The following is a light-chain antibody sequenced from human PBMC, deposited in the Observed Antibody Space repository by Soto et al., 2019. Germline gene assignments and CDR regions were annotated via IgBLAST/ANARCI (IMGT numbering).Light chain of an antibody. V-gene: IGKV1-5*03. CDR1: QSISSW. CDR2: KAS. J-gene: IGKJ1*01. CDR3: QQYNSFPT. Sequence: DIQMTQSPSTLSASVGDRVTITCRASQSISSWLAWYQQKPGEAPKLLIYKASSLESGVPSRFSGSGSGTEFTLTISSLQPDDVATYYCQQYNSFPTFGQGTKVEIK.